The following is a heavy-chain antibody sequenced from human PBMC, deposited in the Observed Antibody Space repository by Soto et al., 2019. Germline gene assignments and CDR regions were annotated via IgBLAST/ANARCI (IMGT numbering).Heavy chain of an antibody. CDR3: ARVPPTTETHPYYYYYYGMDV. CDR1: GGSFSSYA. D-gene: IGHD4-4*01. CDR2: IIPIFGTA. V-gene: IGHV1-69*13. J-gene: IGHJ6*02. Sequence: GASVKVSCKACGGSFSSYAISWVRQAPGQGLEWMGGIIPIFGTANYAQKFQGRVTITADESTSTAYMELSSLRSEDTAVYYCARVPPTTETHPYYYYYYGMDVWGQGTTVTVSS.